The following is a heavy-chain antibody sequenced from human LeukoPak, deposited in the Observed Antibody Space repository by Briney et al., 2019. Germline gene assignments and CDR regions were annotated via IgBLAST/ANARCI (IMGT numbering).Heavy chain of an antibody. CDR3: AREGELLSAYYMDV. Sequence: LETLSLTCALYGGSSSGYYWSWIRQSPGKGLEWIGQINHSGSTNYNPSLKSRVTISVDTSKNQFSLKLRSVTAADTAVYYCAREGELLSAYYMDVWGKGTTVTVSS. D-gene: IGHD1-26*01. CDR2: INHSGST. J-gene: IGHJ6*03. CDR1: GGSSSGYY. V-gene: IGHV4-34*01.